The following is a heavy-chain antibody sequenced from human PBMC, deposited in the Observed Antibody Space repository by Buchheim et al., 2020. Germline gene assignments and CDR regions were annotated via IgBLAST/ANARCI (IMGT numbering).Heavy chain of an antibody. CDR3: ARVRGTIFGVVIYGVGFDP. CDR2: IIPIFGTA. J-gene: IGHJ5*02. CDR1: GYTFSAYY. D-gene: IGHD3-3*01. Sequence: QVQLVQSGAEVKKPGASVKVSCKASGYTFSAYYVHWVRQAPGQGLEWMGGIIPIFGTANYAQKFQGRVTITADESTSTAYMELSSLRSEDTAVYYCARVRGTIFGVVIYGVGFDPWGQGTL. V-gene: IGHV1-69*01.